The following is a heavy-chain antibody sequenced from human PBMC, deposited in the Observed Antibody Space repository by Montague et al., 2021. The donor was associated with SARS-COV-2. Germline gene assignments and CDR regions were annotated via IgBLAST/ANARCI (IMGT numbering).Heavy chain of an antibody. V-gene: IGHV4-34*01. J-gene: IGHJ6*03. Sequence: SETLSLTCAVYGGSFSGHYWSWIRQPPGKGLEWIGEINNSGSTNYNPSLKSRVTISVDTSKNQFYLKLHSVTAADTAVYYCARGRIEVSMIVVVLTGASYYMDVWGKGTTVTVPS. CDR1: GGSFSGHY. CDR3: ARGRIEVSMIVVVLTGASYYMDV. D-gene: IGHD3-22*01. CDR2: INNSGST.